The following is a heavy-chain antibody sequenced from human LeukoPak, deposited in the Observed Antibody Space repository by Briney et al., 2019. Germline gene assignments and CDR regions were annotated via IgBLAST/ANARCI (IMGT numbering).Heavy chain of an antibody. Sequence: GGSLRLSCTASGFTFSTYAMSWVRQAPGKGLEWVSAISGGGGSTHYADSVKGRFTISRDNSKNTLFLQMSSLRADDTAIYYCAKHYDISGYYPYWGQGTLVTVSS. J-gene: IGHJ4*02. CDR3: AKHYDISGYYPY. D-gene: IGHD3-22*01. V-gene: IGHV3-23*01. CDR1: GFTFSTYA. CDR2: ISGGGGST.